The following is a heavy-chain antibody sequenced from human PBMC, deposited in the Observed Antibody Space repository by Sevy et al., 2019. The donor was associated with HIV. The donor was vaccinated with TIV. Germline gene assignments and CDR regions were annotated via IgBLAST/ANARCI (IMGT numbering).Heavy chain of an antibody. V-gene: IGHV4-39*01. CDR2: GFYNGGT. J-gene: IGHJ4*01. CDR3: ARRASYQYSTGFYFDF. D-gene: IGHD3-9*01. Sequence: SETLSLTCSVSGVSLRDPSYVWVWLRQSPGEGLQWIASGFYNGGTFYTPPLRARLTIPVDTPKSQISLKLASVTAADTAIYYCARRASYQYSTGFYFDFWGLGTLVTVSS. CDR1: GVSLRDPSYV.